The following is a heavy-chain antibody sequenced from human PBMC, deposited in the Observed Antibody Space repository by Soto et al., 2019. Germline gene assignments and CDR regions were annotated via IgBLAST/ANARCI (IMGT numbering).Heavy chain of an antibody. Sequence: SETLSLTCTVSGGSIGSGDYYWSWIRQPPGKGLEWIGYIYYSGSTYYNPSLKSRVTISVDTSKNQFSLKLSSVTAADTAVYYCARDGGDYYYYYYYGMDVWGQGTTVTVSS. CDR1: GGSIGSGDYY. J-gene: IGHJ6*02. CDR3: ARDGGDYYYYYYYGMDV. CDR2: IYYSGST. D-gene: IGHD4-17*01. V-gene: IGHV4-30-4*01.